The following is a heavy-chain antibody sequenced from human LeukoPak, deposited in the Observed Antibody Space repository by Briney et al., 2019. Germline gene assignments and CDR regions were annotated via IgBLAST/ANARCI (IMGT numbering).Heavy chain of an antibody. V-gene: IGHV4-4*09. Sequence: SETLSLTCTVSGGSISSYYWSWIRQPPGKGLEWIGYIYTSGSTNYNPSLKSRVTISVDTSKNQFSLKLSSVTAADTAVYYCARHVVRRERLSRADSSGYYDYWGQGTLVTVSS. D-gene: IGHD3-22*01. CDR1: GGSISSYY. CDR2: IYTSGST. CDR3: ARHVVRRERLSRADSSGYYDY. J-gene: IGHJ4*02.